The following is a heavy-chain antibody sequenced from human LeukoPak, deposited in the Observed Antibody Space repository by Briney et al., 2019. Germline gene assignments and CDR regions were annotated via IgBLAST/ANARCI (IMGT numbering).Heavy chain of an antibody. Sequence: ASVKVSCKXSGYTFTSYYMHWVRQAPGQGLEWLGIINPSGGSTSYAQKFQGRVTMTRDTSTSTVYMELSSLRSEDTAVYYCASGYGGNPFDYWGQGALGTVSS. J-gene: IGHJ4*02. CDR2: INPSGGST. V-gene: IGHV1-46*03. CDR3: ASGYGGNPFDY. CDR1: GYTFTSYY. D-gene: IGHD4-23*01.